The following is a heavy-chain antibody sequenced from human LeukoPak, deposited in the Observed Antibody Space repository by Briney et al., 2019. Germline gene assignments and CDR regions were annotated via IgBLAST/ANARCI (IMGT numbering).Heavy chain of an antibody. J-gene: IGHJ4*02. Sequence: SETLSLTCTVSGGSISSYYWSWIRQPPGKGLEWIGYIYYSGSTNYNPSLKSRVTISVDTSKNQFSLKLSSVTAADTAVYYCARARSGYDFFVDYWGQGTLVTVSS. CDR2: IYYSGST. CDR3: ARARSGYDFFVDY. D-gene: IGHD5-12*01. CDR1: GGSISSYY. V-gene: IGHV4-59*01.